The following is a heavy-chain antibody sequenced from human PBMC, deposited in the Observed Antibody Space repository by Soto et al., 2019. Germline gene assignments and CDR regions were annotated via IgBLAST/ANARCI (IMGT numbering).Heavy chain of an antibody. Sequence: GGSLRLSCAASGFTFSDYYTSWIRQAPGKGLEWVSYISSSGSTIYYADSVKGRFTISRDNAKNSLYLQMNSLRAEDTALYYCARDDFWSGYYTGRIDYWGQGTLVTVSS. D-gene: IGHD3-3*01. CDR3: ARDDFWSGYYTGRIDY. J-gene: IGHJ4*02. CDR1: GFTFSDYY. V-gene: IGHV3-11*01. CDR2: ISSSGSTI.